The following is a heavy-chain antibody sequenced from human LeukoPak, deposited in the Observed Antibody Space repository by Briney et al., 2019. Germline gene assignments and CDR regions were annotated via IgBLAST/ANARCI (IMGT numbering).Heavy chain of an antibody. V-gene: IGHV1-2*02. CDR3: ARDTGYCTNGVCYLFDY. Sequence: GASVTVSCKASGYTFTGYYMHWVRQAPGQGLEWMGWINPNSGGTNYAQKFQGRVTMTRDTSISTAYMELSRLRSDDTAVYYCARDTGYCTNGVCYLFDYWGQGTLVTVSS. D-gene: IGHD2-8*01. CDR2: INPNSGGT. J-gene: IGHJ4*02. CDR1: GYTFTGYY.